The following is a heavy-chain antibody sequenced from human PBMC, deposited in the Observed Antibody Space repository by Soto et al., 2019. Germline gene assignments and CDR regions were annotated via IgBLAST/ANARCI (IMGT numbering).Heavy chain of an antibody. CDR2: MNPGSGDT. CDR1: GYIFTNND. CDR3: ARMATFGSLNWFDP. J-gene: IGHJ5*02. Sequence: GAPVKVSCKASGYIFTNNDVSWVRQATGQGLEWMGWMNPGSGDTGYAQKFQGRVTMTRDISIATAYMELSSLRSDDTAIYYCARMATFGSLNWFDPWGQGTLVTVSS. D-gene: IGHD3-16*01. V-gene: IGHV1-8*01.